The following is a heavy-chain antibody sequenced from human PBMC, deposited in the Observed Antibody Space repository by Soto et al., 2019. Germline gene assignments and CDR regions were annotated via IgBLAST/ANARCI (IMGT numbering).Heavy chain of an antibody. CDR2: INACNGNT. Sequence: ASVKVSCKASGYTFTSYAMHWVRQAPGQRLEWMGWINACNGNTNYSQKLQGRVTMTRDTSTSTAYMELRSLRSDDTAVYYCARGNAPEVTKYWGQGTLVTVSS. V-gene: IGHV1-3*01. CDR3: ARGNAPEVTKY. J-gene: IGHJ4*02. D-gene: IGHD3-3*01. CDR1: GYTFTSYA.